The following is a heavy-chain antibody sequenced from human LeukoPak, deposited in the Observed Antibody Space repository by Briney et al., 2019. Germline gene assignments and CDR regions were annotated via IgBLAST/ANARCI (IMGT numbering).Heavy chain of an antibody. CDR2: INHSGST. D-gene: IGHD3-3*01. CDR3: ARRRGPVLRFLEWLPYYFDY. V-gene: IGHV4-39*07. J-gene: IGHJ4*02. Sequence: SETLSLTCTVSGGSISSGDYYWSWIRQPPGKGLEWIGEINHSGSTNYNPSLKSRVTISVDTSKNQFSLKLSSVTAADTAVYYCARRRGPVLRFLEWLPYYFDYWGQGTLVTVSS. CDR1: GGSISSGDYY.